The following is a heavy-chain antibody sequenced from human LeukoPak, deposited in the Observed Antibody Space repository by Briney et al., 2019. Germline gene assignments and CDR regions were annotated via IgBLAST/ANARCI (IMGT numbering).Heavy chain of an antibody. CDR1: GGSISTYY. J-gene: IGHJ4*02. CDR2: IYDSGST. D-gene: IGHD2-2*02. Sequence: SETLSLTCIVSGGSISTYYWSWIRQPPGKGLEWIGYIYDSGSTNYNPSLKSRGTISEDTSKRQFSLKLRSVTAADTAVYYCARVVGRYYSSTSRYIDYWGQGTLVTVSS. V-gene: IGHV4-59*01. CDR3: ARVVGRYYSSTSRYIDY.